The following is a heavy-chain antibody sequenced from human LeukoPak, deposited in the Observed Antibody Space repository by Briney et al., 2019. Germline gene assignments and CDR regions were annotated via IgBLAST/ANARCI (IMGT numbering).Heavy chain of an antibody. J-gene: IGHJ4*02. Sequence: SETLSLTCIVSDGSISSSSYYWGWVRQPPGKGLEWIGNIHYSGSTYYNPSLKSRVTISVDRSKNQFSLKLSSVTAADTAVYYCARGLATGYYLLFDYWGQGTLVTVSS. CDR2: IHYSGST. CDR1: DGSISSSSYY. CDR3: ARGLATGYYLLFDY. V-gene: IGHV4-39*07. D-gene: IGHD3-9*01.